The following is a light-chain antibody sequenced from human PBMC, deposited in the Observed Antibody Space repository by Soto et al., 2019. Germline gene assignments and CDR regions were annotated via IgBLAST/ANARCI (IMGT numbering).Light chain of an antibody. Sequence: DIQMTQSPSTLSASVRDRVTITSRASQSLNNRLAWYQQKPGKAPKILIYDASTLESGVSSRFSGTGSETECTLTITDLQADDLATYFCHQYKTYSTFGQGTKVDIK. CDR1: QSLNNR. V-gene: IGKV1-5*01. CDR3: HQYKTYST. CDR2: DAS. J-gene: IGKJ1*01.